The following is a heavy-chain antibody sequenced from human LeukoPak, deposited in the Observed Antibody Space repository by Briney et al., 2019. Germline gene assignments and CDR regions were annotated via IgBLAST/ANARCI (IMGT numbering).Heavy chain of an antibody. CDR3: ARDWGLVEY. V-gene: IGHV3-48*03. D-gene: IGHD3/OR15-3a*01. CDR2: ISSSGSTI. CDR1: AFNISGYN. Sequence: GRSLRLSCAASAFNISGYNVHWVRQAPGKGLEWVSYISSSGSTIYYADSVKGRFTISRDNAKNSLYLQMNSLRAEDTAVYYCARDWGLVEYWGQGTLVTVSS. J-gene: IGHJ4*02.